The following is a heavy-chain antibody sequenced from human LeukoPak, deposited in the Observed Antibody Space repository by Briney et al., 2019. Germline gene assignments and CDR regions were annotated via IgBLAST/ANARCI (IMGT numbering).Heavy chain of an antibody. J-gene: IGHJ3*02. D-gene: IGHD2-15*01. CDR3: TRDCSGGSCWGDAFDI. CDR2: IRSKAYGGTT. CDR1: GFTFGDYA. V-gene: IGHV3-49*04. Sequence: PGRSLRLSCTASGFTFGDYAMGWVRQAPGKGLEWVGFIRSKAYGGTTEYAASVKSRFSISRDDSKSIAYLQMNSLRTEDTAVFYCTRDCSGGSCWGDAFDIWGQGTMVTVSS.